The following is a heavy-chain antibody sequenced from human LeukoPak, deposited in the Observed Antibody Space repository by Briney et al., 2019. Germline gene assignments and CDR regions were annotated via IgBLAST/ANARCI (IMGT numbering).Heavy chain of an antibody. CDR1: GFTFSSYS. D-gene: IGHD4-17*01. Sequence: GGSLRLSCAASGFTFSSYSMNWVRQAPGKGLEWVSSISSSSSHIYYADSVKGRFTISRDNAKNSLYLQMNSLRAEDTAVYYCAREPTVTTGPNFDYWGQGTLVTVSS. CDR2: ISSSSSHI. CDR3: AREPTVTTGPNFDY. V-gene: IGHV3-21*01. J-gene: IGHJ4*02.